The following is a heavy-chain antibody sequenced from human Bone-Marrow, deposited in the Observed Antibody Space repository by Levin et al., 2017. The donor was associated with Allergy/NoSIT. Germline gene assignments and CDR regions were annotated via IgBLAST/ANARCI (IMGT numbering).Heavy chain of an antibody. CDR1: GGTFSSSA. CDR2: IIPLFNTV. CDR3: ARDAGLELITWFDP. Sequence: KISCKASGGTFSSSAISWVRQAPGQGLEWLGGIIPLFNTVNYAQKFQGRVTITADKSTGTAYMELNSLRYEDTAVYYCARDAGLELITWFDPWGQGTLVTVSS. V-gene: IGHV1-69*06. J-gene: IGHJ5*02. D-gene: IGHD1-7*01.